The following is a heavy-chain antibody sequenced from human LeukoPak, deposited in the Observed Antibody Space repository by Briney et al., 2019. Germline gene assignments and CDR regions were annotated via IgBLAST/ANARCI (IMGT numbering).Heavy chain of an antibody. CDR1: GFTFSSYA. D-gene: IGHD6-13*01. J-gene: IGHJ4*02. CDR3: ARWDGYSSSPDY. CDR2: INPNSGDT. Sequence: GGSLRLSCAASGFTFSSYAMHWVRQAPGQGLEWMGWINPNSGDTGYAQRFQGRVTMTRDTSIRTIYMEIYMELTGLRFDDTALYYCARWDGYSSSPDYWGQGTLVTVSS. V-gene: IGHV1-2*02.